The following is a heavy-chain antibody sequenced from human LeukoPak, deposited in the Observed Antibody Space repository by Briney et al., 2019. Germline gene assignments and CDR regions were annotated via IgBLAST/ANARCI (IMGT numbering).Heavy chain of an antibody. CDR2: IRYDGSNK. Sequence: GGSLRLSCAASGFTFSSYGMHWVRQAPGKGLEWVAFIRYDGSNKYYADSVKGRFTISRDNSKNTLYLQMNSLRAEDTAVYYCAKDGVGATLYYFDYWGQGTLVTVSS. D-gene: IGHD1-26*01. J-gene: IGHJ4*02. CDR3: AKDGVGATLYYFDY. V-gene: IGHV3-30*02. CDR1: GFTFSSYG.